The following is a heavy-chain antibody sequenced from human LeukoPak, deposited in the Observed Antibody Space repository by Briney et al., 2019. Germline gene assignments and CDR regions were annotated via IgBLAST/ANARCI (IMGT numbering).Heavy chain of an antibody. V-gene: IGHV4-59*01. D-gene: IGHD6-19*01. CDR2: IYYTGSI. CDR1: GGSISGYY. J-gene: IGHJ4*02. Sequence: SETLSLTCTVSGGSISGYYWSWIRQPPGKGLEWIGYIYYTGSINYNPSLKSRVTISVDTSKNHFSLKLSSVTAADTAVYYCARDHSTAWTFDYWGQGTLVTVSS. CDR3: ARDHSTAWTFDY.